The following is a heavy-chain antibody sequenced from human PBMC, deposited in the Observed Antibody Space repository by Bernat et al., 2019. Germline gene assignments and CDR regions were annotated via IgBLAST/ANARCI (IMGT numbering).Heavy chain of an antibody. CDR2: LYSGGTL. CDR1: GFIVSSNY. D-gene: IGHD2/OR15-2a*01. J-gene: IGHJ3*02. CDR3: ARGANRAFDI. V-gene: IGHV3-53*01. Sequence: EVQLVESGGGLIQPGGSLRLSCAASGFIVSSNYMTWVRQAPGKGLELVSVLYSGGTLYYADSVKGRFTISRDNSKNTLYLQMNSLTAEDTAVYYCARGANRAFDIWGQGTMVTVSS.